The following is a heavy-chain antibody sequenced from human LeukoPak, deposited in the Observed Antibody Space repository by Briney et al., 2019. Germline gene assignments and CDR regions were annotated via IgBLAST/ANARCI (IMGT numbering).Heavy chain of an antibody. CDR1: GGSFSGYY. CDR3: ARALSSGYHSLNY. V-gene: IGHV4-34*01. Sequence: KPSETLSLTCAVYGGSFSGYYWSWIRQPPGKGLEWIGEINHSGSTNYNPSLKSRVTISVDTSKNQFSLKLSSVTAADAAVYYCARALSSGYHSLNYWGQGTLVTVSS. J-gene: IGHJ4*02. CDR2: INHSGST. D-gene: IGHD3-22*01.